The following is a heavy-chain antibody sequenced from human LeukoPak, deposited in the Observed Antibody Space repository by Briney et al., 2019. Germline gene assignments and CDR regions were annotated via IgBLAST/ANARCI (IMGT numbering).Heavy chain of an antibody. CDR2: IYYSGST. V-gene: IGHV4-59*01. D-gene: IGHD6-13*01. J-gene: IGHJ4*02. CDR3: ARGGWQQRTPFDY. CDR1: GGSISSYY. Sequence: PSETLSLTCTVSGGSISSYYWSWIRQPPGKGLEWIGYIYYSGSTNYNPSLKSRVTISVDTSKNQFSLKLSSVTAADTAVYYCARGGWQQRTPFDYWGQGTLVTVSS.